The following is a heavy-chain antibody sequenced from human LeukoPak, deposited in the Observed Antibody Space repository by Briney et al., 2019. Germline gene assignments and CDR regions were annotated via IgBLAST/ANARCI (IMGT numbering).Heavy chain of an antibody. CDR1: GYTFTDYY. J-gene: IGHJ6*03. CDR2: INSNTGAT. D-gene: IGHD2-8*01. Sequence: ASVKVSCKASGYTFTDYYMHWVRQAPGQGLEWMGWINSNTGATKYAQKFQGRVTMTMDTSISTAYMGLSSLTSDDTAVYYCTRHKNDYCTSSRCYYYYYMDVWGTGTTVTASS. CDR3: TRHKNDYCTSSRCYYYYYMDV. V-gene: IGHV1-2*02.